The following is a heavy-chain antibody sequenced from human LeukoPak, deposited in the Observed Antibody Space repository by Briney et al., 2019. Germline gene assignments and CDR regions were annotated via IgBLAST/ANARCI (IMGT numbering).Heavy chain of an antibody. Sequence: GSLRLSCGASGFTFSTSWMIWVRQAPGKGLEWVANLNQDGGEKYYVDSVKGRFTISRDNAKNSLYLQMNSLRAEDTAVYYCTSWGDTTAEYFQRWGQGTLVTVSS. D-gene: IGHD2-21*02. V-gene: IGHV3-7*01. CDR2: LNQDGGEK. CDR3: TSWGDTTAEYFQR. J-gene: IGHJ1*01. CDR1: GFTFSTSW.